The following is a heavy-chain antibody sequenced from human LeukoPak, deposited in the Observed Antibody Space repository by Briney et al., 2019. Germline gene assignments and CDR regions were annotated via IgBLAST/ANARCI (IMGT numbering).Heavy chain of an antibody. CDR2: ISGSVGST. D-gene: IGHD6-6*01. Sequence: PGGSLRLSCAPAGFTFSSYAMSWVCQAPGEGLEWVSAISGSVGSTYYAGSAKGRCTISRDNSKNTLYLKMSRMRAEDTAVYYCAKDPPQYSSSYKGRFDYWGQGTLVTVSS. CDR1: GFTFSSYA. V-gene: IGHV3-23*01. J-gene: IGHJ4*02. CDR3: AKDPPQYSSSYKGRFDY.